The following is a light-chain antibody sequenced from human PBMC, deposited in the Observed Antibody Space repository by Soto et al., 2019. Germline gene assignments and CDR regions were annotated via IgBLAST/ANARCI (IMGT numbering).Light chain of an antibody. J-gene: IGKJ4*01. CDR3: QQYYSTLPRT. Sequence: DIVMTQSPDSLAVSLGESATINCKSSQSVLYSSNNKNYLAWYQQKPGQPPKLLIYWASTRESGVPDRFSGSGSGTDFTLTISSLQAEDVAVYYCQQYYSTLPRTFGGGTKVEIK. V-gene: IGKV4-1*01. CDR2: WAS. CDR1: QSVLYSSNNKNY.